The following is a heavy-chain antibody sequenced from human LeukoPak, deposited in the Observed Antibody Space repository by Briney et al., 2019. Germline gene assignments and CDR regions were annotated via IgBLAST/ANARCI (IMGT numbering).Heavy chain of an antibody. Sequence: GGALRLSCAASGFTFSSSAMTWVRQAPGEGLEWVSPISGSSYTTFYADSVQGRFTISRDNSRNTLYLQMNSLRAEDTAVYYCAKSRITMVRGVIPPDFDYWGQGTLVTVSS. CDR2: ISGSSYTT. D-gene: IGHD3-10*01. CDR1: GFTFSSSA. J-gene: IGHJ4*02. V-gene: IGHV3-23*01. CDR3: AKSRITMVRGVIPPDFDY.